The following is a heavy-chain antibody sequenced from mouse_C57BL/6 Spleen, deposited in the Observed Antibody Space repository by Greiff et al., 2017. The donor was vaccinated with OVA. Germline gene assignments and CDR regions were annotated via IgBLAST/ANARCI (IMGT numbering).Heavy chain of an antibody. CDR2: IYPRDGST. V-gene: IGHV1-85*01. D-gene: IGHD1-1*01. CDR1: GYTFTSYD. J-gene: IGHJ4*01. Sequence: QVQLQQSGPELVKPGASVKLSCKASGYTFTSYDINWVKQRPGQGLEWIGRIYPRDGSTKYTEKFKGKATLTVDASSSTAYMELHSLTSEDSAVYFCARDYGTLYYYAMDYWGQGTSVTVSS. CDR3: ARDYGTLYYYAMDY.